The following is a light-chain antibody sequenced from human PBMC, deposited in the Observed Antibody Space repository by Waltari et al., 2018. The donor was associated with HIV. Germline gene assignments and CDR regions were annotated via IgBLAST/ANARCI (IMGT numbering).Light chain of an antibody. CDR3: ATLDDSLNGPV. Sequence: VLTQTPSVSGTPGPRATIHYTGDSPNTGDNALSWYQRFPGTAPKLRVYSNHQRPSGVPDRFSGSKSGTSASLAISGLQSEDEADYYCATLDDSLNGPVFGGGTKVTVL. J-gene: IGLJ2*01. CDR2: SNH. V-gene: IGLV1-44*01. CDR1: SPNTGDNA.